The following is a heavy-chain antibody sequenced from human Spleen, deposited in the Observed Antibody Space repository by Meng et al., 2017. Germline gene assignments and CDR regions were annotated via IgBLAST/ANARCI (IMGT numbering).Heavy chain of an antibody. V-gene: IGHV3-74*01. Sequence: GESLKISCAASGFTFSDSWMHWVRQAPGKGLEWISRINGDGATTFYADSVKGRFIISRDNAKNTLYLQMNSLRAEDTAVYYCARDVYGDFLFDYWGQGTLVTVSS. J-gene: IGHJ4*02. CDR1: GFTFSDSW. CDR2: INGDGATT. D-gene: IGHD4-17*01. CDR3: ARDVYGDFLFDY.